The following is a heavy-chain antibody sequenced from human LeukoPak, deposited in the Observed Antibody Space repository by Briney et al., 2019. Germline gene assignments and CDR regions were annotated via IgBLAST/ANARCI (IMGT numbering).Heavy chain of an antibody. CDR1: GGSISSGGYS. D-gene: IGHD1-1*01. CDR3: ARGHTTTNDAFDI. Sequence: SETLSLTCAVSGGSISSGGYSWSWIRQPPGKGLEWIGYICHSGSTYYNPSLKSRVTISVDRSKNQFSLKLSSVTAADTAVYYCARGHTTTNDAFDIWGQGTMVAVSS. CDR2: ICHSGST. V-gene: IGHV4-30-2*01. J-gene: IGHJ3*02.